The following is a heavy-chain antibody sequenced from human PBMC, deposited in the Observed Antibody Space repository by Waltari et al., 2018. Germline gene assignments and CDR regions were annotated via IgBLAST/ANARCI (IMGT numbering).Heavy chain of an antibody. CDR1: GGSFSGYS. D-gene: IGHD2-15*01. V-gene: IGHV4-34*01. J-gene: IGHJ6*03. Sequence: QVQLQQWGAGLLKPSETLSLTCAVYGGSFSGYSWSWIRQPPGKGLEWMGEINQRGRTNYNPDRKSRVNISVDTSKNQFSLKLSSVTVADTAVYYCARATRGGYCSGGSCYAGYYYYMDVWGKGTTVTVSS. CDR3: ARATRGGYCSGGSCYAGYYYYMDV. CDR2: INQRGRT.